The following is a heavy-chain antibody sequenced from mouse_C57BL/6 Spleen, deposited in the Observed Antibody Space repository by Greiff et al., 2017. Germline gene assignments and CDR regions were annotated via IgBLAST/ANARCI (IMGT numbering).Heavy chain of an antibody. D-gene: IGHD2-4*01. CDR1: GFTFSSYA. Sequence: EVKLMESGGGLVKPGGSLKLSCAASGFTFSSYAMSWVRQTPEKRLEWVATISDGGSYTYYPDNVKGRFTISRDNAKNNLYLQMSHLKSEDTAMYYCAREHYDFYYFDYWGQGTTLTVSS. V-gene: IGHV5-4*01. CDR2: ISDGGSYT. J-gene: IGHJ2*01. CDR3: AREHYDFYYFDY.